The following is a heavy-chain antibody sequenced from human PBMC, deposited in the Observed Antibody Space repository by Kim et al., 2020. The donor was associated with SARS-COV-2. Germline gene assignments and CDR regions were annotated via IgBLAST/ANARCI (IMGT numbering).Heavy chain of an antibody. D-gene: IGHD3-16*01. CDR2: INWNGGST. CDR1: GFTFDDYG. Sequence: GGSLRLSCAASGFTFDDYGMSWVRQAPGKGLEWVSGINWNGGSTGYADSVKGRFTISRDNAKNSLYLQMNSLRAEDTALYYCATYYDYVWGETGYFDYWGQGTLVTVSS. V-gene: IGHV3-20*04. J-gene: IGHJ4*02. CDR3: ATYYDYVWGETGYFDY.